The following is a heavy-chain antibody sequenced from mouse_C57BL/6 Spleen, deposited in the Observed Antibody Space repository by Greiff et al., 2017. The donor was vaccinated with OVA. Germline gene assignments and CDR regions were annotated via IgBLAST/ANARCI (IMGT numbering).Heavy chain of an antibody. J-gene: IGHJ1*03. CDR1: GYTFTGYW. V-gene: IGHV1-9*01. CDR3: AREKGGICYGSSRDWYFDV. Sequence: QVQLQQSGAELMKPGASVKLSCKATGYTFTGYWIEWVKQRPGHGLEWIGEILPGSGSTNYNEKFKGKATFTADTSSNTAYMQLSSLTTEDSAIYYCAREKGGICYGSSRDWYFDVWGTGTTVTVSS. D-gene: IGHD1-1*01. CDR2: ILPGSGST.